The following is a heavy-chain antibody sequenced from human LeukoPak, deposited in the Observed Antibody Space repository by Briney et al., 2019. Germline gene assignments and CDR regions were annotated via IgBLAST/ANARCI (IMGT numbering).Heavy chain of an antibody. CDR1: GFPFSSYV. CDR2: ISGSGSTT. Sequence: GGSLRLSCAASGFPFSSYVMSWVRQAPGKGLEWVSGISGSGSTTYYADSVKGRFTISRDNSKNTLYLQMNSLRAEDTAICYCAKDRVPGDYWGQGALVTVSS. CDR3: AKDRVPGDY. V-gene: IGHV3-23*01. J-gene: IGHJ4*02.